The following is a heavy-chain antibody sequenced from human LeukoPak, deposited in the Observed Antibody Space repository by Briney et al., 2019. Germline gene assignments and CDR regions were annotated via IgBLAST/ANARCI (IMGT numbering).Heavy chain of an antibody. V-gene: IGHV3-74*01. CDR1: GFIFSNYW. J-gene: IGHJ5*02. CDR2: MNTDGSTI. D-gene: IGHD6-19*01. Sequence: GGSLRLSCAASGFIFSNYWMHWVRQAPGEALVWVSRMNTDGSTINYADYVKGLFTISRDNAKNTLYLQMTSLTTEDTAVYYCATAGKYRFDNWGQGSLVTVSS. CDR3: ATAGKYRFDN.